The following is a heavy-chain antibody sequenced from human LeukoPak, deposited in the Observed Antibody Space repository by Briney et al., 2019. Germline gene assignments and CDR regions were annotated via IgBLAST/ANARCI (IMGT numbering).Heavy chain of an antibody. J-gene: IGHJ5*02. V-gene: IGHV3-23*01. CDR2: ISFTETTT. Sequence: PGASLRLSCAASGFTFNSYAMSWVRQAPGKGLEWVSSISFTETTTYYADSVKGRFIISRDNSKNTLYLQMNSLRAEDTAVYYCAKDSLGYWFDPWGQGTLVTVSS. CDR3: AKDSLGYWFDP. CDR1: GFTFNSYA.